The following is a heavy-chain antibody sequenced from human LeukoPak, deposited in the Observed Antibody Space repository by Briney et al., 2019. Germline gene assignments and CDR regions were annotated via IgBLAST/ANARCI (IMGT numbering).Heavy chain of an antibody. D-gene: IGHD3-16*01. CDR2: IYYSGST. Sequence: PSETLSLTCTVSGASINSHYWSWIRQPAGKGLEWIGYIYYSGSTDYNPSLKSRVTISVDTPKNQFSLKLSPVTAADTAVYYCARTWGFFDYWGQGTLVTVSS. J-gene: IGHJ4*02. CDR1: GASINSHY. CDR3: ARTWGFFDY. V-gene: IGHV4-59*11.